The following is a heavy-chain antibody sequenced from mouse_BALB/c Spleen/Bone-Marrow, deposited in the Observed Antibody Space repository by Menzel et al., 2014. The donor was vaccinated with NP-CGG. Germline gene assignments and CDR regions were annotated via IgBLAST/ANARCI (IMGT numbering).Heavy chain of an antibody. J-gene: IGHJ3*01. Sequence: VQLQQSGAELVKPGASVKLSCTASGFNIKDTYMHWVKQRPEQGLEWIGRIDPANGNTKYDPKFQGKATITADTSSNTAYLQLSSLTSEDTGVYYCASYYYGSSGFAYWGQGTLVTVSA. CDR1: GFNIKDTY. D-gene: IGHD1-1*01. CDR2: IDPANGNT. V-gene: IGHV14-3*02. CDR3: ASYYYGSSGFAY.